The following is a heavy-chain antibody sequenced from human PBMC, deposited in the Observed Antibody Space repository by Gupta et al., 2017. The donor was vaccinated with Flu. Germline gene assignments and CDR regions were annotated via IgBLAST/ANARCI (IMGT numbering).Heavy chain of an antibody. Sequence: QVHLQQWGAGLLKPSETLSLTCTVYGGSFSDSWWTWIRQTPGKGLEWLGEVNPGGDTKYTPSLKSRFTVSVDTSKNQFSLNLSSVTSSDTAVYYCARAPPWSLDFWGQGALVTVSS. J-gene: IGHJ4*02. D-gene: IGHD2-8*02. CDR1: GGSFSDSW. CDR3: ARAPPWSLDF. CDR2: VNPGGDT. V-gene: IGHV4-34*01.